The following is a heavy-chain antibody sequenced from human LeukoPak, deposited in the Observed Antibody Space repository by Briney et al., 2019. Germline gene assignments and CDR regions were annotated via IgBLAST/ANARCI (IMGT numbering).Heavy chain of an antibody. J-gene: IGHJ4*02. CDR1: GYSISSGYY. Sequence: SETLSLTCTVSGYSISSGYYWGWIRQPPGKGLEWIGSIYHSGSTYYYPSLKSRVTISVDTSKNQFSLKLSSVTAADTAVYYCARDRGGGVVDYWGQGTLVTVSS. CDR2: IYHSGST. CDR3: ARDRGGGVVDY. V-gene: IGHV4-38-2*02. D-gene: IGHD3-3*01.